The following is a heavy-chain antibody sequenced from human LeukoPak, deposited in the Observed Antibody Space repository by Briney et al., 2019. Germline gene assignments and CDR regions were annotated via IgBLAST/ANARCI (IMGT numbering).Heavy chain of an antibody. V-gene: IGHV1-2*02. Sequence: ASVKVSCKASGYTFTDYYMYWGGQAPGQGLQWRGWTNPDSGGTDYAQKFQGRVTMTRDTSITTAYMELNRLKSDDTAVYYCARGGSGWSPSDYWGQGTLVTVSS. D-gene: IGHD6-19*01. CDR2: TNPDSGGT. J-gene: IGHJ4*02. CDR1: GYTFTDYY. CDR3: ARGGSGWSPSDY.